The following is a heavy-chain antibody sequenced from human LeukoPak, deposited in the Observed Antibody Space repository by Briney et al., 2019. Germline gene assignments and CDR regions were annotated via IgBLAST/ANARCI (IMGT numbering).Heavy chain of an antibody. V-gene: IGHV3-7*01. J-gene: IGHJ4*02. CDR2: IKQDGSEK. Sequence: GGSLRLSCAASGFTFSSYWMSWVRQAPGRGLEWVAKIKQDGSEKYYVDSMKGRFTISRDNAKSSPFLQMNSLRAWDTAVYYCARDVEASNFWTGYSYWGQGSLVTVSS. CDR3: ARDVEASNFWTGYSY. CDR1: GFTFSSYW. D-gene: IGHD3/OR15-3a*01.